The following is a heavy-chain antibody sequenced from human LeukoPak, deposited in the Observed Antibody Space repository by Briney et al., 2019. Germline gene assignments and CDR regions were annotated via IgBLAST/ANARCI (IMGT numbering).Heavy chain of an antibody. D-gene: IGHD3-22*01. Sequence: GGSLRLSCAASGFIFSSYGMHWVRQPPGKGLEWVAFIRSDGSDKYYAASVKGRFTISGDNSKNTLWLQMNSLRAEDTAVYYCAKHDSSSDFWGQGTLVTASS. CDR1: GFIFSSYG. V-gene: IGHV3-30*02. CDR3: AKHDSSSDF. J-gene: IGHJ4*02. CDR2: IRSDGSDK.